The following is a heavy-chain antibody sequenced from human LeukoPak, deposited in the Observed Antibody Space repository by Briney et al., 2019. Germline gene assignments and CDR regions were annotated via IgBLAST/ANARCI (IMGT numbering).Heavy chain of an antibody. V-gene: IGHV3-30*02. CDR2: VRYDGNDK. Sequence: GGSLRLSCAASGFTFSSYGIHWVRQAPGKGLEWVAFVRYDGNDKYYADSVKGRFTISRDNAKKLLFLQMNSLRAEDTAVYYCARELRGYNRLRTYYYYTDVWGKGTTVTVSS. J-gene: IGHJ6*03. CDR3: ARELRGYNRLRTYYYYTDV. D-gene: IGHD5-24*01. CDR1: GFTFSSYG.